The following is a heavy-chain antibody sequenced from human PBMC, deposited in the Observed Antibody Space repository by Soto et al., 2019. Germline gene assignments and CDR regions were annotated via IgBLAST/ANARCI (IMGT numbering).Heavy chain of an antibody. CDR1: GFTFSTYA. Sequence: GGSLRLSCSASGFTFSTYAMHWVRQAPGKGLEYVSAISSNGGSTYYADSVKGRFTISRDNSKNTLYLQMNSLRAEDTAVYYCAKDLTVREKTIPNFDYWGQGTLVTVSS. D-gene: IGHD3-10*01. J-gene: IGHJ4*02. CDR3: AKDLTVREKTIPNFDY. V-gene: IGHV3-64*04. CDR2: ISSNGGST.